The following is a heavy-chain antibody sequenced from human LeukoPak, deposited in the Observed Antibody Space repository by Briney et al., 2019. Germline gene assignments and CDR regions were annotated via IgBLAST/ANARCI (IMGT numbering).Heavy chain of an antibody. CDR1: GGSFSGYY. Sequence: SETLSLTCAVYGGSFSGYYWSWIRQPPGKGLEWIGEINHSGSTNYNPSLKSRVTISVDTSKNQFSLKLSSVTAADTAVYYCARGRGYSSSPAWFDPWGQGTLVTVSS. CDR3: ARGRGYSSSPAWFDP. V-gene: IGHV4-34*01. CDR2: INHSGST. J-gene: IGHJ5*02. D-gene: IGHD6-6*01.